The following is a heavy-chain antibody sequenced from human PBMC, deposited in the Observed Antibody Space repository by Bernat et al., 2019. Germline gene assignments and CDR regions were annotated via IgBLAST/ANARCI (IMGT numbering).Heavy chain of an antibody. CDR1: GGSISSSSYY. V-gene: IGHV4-39*01. D-gene: IGHD2-21*01. CDR2: IYYSGYT. J-gene: IGHJ5*02. Sequence: QLQLQESGPGLVKPSETLSLTCTVSGGSISSSSYYWGWIRQPPGKGLEWIGSIYYSGYTYYNPSLRSRGTISVSTPKTQSALKMIFVPAADPAVYYWARWCRGSAAAFGVVMVSWGQGTLVIVSS. CDR3: ARWCRGSAAAFGVVMVS.